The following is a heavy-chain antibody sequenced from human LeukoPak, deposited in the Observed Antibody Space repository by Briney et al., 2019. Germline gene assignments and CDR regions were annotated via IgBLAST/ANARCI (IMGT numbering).Heavy chain of an antibody. V-gene: IGHV3-74*01. Sequence: GGSLRLSCAVSGFTFSSYWMHWLRQVPGKGLVWVSRIDRDGSRINYADSVKGRFTISRDNGKNTLFLQMNSLRAEDAAVYYCVRGNDYGGPHYWGQGTLVTVSS. CDR1: GFTFSSYW. CDR3: VRGNDYGGPHY. D-gene: IGHD4-23*01. CDR2: IDRDGSRI. J-gene: IGHJ4*02.